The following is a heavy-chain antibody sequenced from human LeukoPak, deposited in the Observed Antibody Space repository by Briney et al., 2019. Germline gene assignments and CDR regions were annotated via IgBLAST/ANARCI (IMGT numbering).Heavy chain of an antibody. D-gene: IGHD1-14*01. CDR3: AREYTGYFDY. CDR1: GENFSIYF. CDR2: IYYSGST. Sequence: SETLSLTCAVYGENFSIYFYSWIRQPPGKGLEWIGYIYYSGSTNYNPSLKSRVTISVDTSKNQFSLKLSSVTAADTAVYYCAREYTGYFDYWGQGTLVTVSS. J-gene: IGHJ4*02. V-gene: IGHV4-59*01.